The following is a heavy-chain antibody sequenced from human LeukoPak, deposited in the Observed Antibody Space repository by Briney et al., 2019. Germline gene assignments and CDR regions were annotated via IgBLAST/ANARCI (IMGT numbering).Heavy chain of an antibody. CDR1: GFTFSSYG. V-gene: IGHV3-30*02. CDR2: IRRDGSDR. Sequence: SGGSLRLSCAASGFTFSSYGMHWVRQAPGKGLEWVAFIRRDGSDRFHADSVKGRFTISRDNSRNTLYLQMNSLTVEDAAVYYCAKDNWLPSSPAVAGLGDWNQGTLVTVSS. CDR3: AKDNWLPSSPAVAGLGD. D-gene: IGHD6-19*01. J-gene: IGHJ4*02.